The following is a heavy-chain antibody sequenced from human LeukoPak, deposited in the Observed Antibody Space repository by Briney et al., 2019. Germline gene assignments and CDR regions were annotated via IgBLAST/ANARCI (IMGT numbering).Heavy chain of an antibody. J-gene: IGHJ6*03. CDR3: ARDKVAAAGLQADDYYYYMDV. CDR1: GYTFTYRY. D-gene: IGHD6-13*01. V-gene: IGHV1-2*02. Sequence: GASVKVSCKASGYTFTYRYLHWVRQAPGQGLEWMGWINPNSGGTNYALKLQGRVTMTRDTSIRTAYMELSRLRSDDTAVYYCARDKVAAAGLQADDYYYYMDVWGKGTTVTVSS. CDR2: INPNSGGT.